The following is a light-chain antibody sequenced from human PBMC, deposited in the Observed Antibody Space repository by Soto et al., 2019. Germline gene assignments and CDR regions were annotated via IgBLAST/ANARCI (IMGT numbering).Light chain of an antibody. CDR2: DAS. V-gene: IGKV3-20*01. CDR3: QQYGSSLLT. Sequence: EIVLTQSPGTLSLSPGERATLSCRASQSVSSSYLAWYQQKPGQAPRLLIYDASSRATGIPDRFSGSGSGTDFILTISRLEPEDYAMYYCQQYGSSLLTFGGGTKVEIK. CDR1: QSVSSSY. J-gene: IGKJ4*01.